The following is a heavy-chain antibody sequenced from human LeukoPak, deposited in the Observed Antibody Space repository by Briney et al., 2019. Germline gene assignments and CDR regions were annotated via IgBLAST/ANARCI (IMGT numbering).Heavy chain of an antibody. V-gene: IGHV3-23*01. Sequence: GGSLRLSCAASGFTFSSYAMSWVRQAPGKGLEWVSTISGSGGSTNHADSVKGRFTISRDDSKNTLYLQMNSLRAEDTAVYYCAKGSSGWYRNWFDPWGQGTLVTVSS. J-gene: IGHJ5*02. CDR1: GFTFSSYA. CDR3: AKGSSGWYRNWFDP. D-gene: IGHD6-19*01. CDR2: ISGSGGST.